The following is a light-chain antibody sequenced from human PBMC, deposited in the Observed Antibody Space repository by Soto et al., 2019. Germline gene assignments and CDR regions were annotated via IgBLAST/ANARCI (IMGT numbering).Light chain of an antibody. J-gene: IGLJ2*01. CDR2: SNN. V-gene: IGLV1-47*02. CDR1: DSSIGSNL. Sequence: QSVLTQPPSASGTPGQRVTISCSGSDSSIGSNLVYWYQQLPGTAPKLLIYSNNQRPSGVPDRFSGSKSGTSASLAISGLRSKDEADYYCAAWHDRLSGMLFGGGTKVTVL. CDR3: AAWHDRLSGML.